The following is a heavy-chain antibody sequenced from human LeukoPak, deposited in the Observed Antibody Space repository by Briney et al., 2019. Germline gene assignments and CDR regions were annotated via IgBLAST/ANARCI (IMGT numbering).Heavy chain of an antibody. J-gene: IGHJ6*02. Sequence: KPGGSLRLSCAASGFTFSSYSMNWVRQAPGKGLEWVSSISSSSSYIYYADSVKGRFTISRDNAKNSLYLQMNSLRAEDTAVYYCAREGVNITMVRGGYYYYGMDVWGQGTTVTVSS. D-gene: IGHD3-10*01. CDR2: ISSSSSYI. CDR1: GFTFSSYS. CDR3: AREGVNITMVRGGYYYYGMDV. V-gene: IGHV3-21*01.